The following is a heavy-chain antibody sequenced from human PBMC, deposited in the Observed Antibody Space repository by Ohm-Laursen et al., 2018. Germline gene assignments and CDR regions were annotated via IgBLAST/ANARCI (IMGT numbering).Heavy chain of an antibody. Sequence: ASVKVSCKASGYSFTTYDINWVRQATGQGLEWMGWMNPDTGNTGYAPKFQGRVTMTGNTSISTAYMELSSLRSDDTALYYCARGGKTIAARPFDYWGQGTLVTVSS. CDR3: ARGGKTIAARPFDY. V-gene: IGHV1-8*01. D-gene: IGHD6-6*01. CDR1: GYSFTTYD. CDR2: MNPDTGNT. J-gene: IGHJ4*02.